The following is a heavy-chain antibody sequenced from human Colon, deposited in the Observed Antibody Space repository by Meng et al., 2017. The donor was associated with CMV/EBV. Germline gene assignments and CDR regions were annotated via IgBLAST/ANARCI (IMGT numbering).Heavy chain of an antibody. V-gene: IGHV1-69*15. Sequence: QVQLVQSGAEVKRPGSSVKVSCKASGGSFTSNGVNWVRQAPGQVLEWMGSIIPIFGAPNYAQKFQGRLSITADESTTTAYLELSGLTSDDTAVYYCTRDRRYWGQGTLVTVSS. CDR2: IIPIFGAP. CDR1: GGSFTSNG. J-gene: IGHJ4*02. CDR3: TRDRRY.